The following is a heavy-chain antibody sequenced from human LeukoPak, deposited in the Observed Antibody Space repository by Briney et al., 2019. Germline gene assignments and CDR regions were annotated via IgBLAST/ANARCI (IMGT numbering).Heavy chain of an antibody. Sequence: SVKVSFKASGGTFSSYAISWVRQAPGQGLEWMGGIIPIFGTANYAQKFQGRVTITADESTSTAYMKLSSLRSEDTAVYYCARRYCSGGSCPSAREVDPAVYYYGMDVWGQGTTVTVSS. V-gene: IGHV1-69*13. CDR3: ARRYCSGGSCPSAREVDPAVYYYGMDV. D-gene: IGHD2-15*01. CDR1: GGTFSSYA. CDR2: IIPIFGTA. J-gene: IGHJ6*02.